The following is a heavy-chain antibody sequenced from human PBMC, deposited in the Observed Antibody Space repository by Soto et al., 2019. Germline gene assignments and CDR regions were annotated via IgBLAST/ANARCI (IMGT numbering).Heavy chain of an antibody. CDR1: GGSISSGGYY. D-gene: IGHD6-6*01. CDR3: ARLYPLRIAARRGPYYYYMDV. J-gene: IGHJ6*03. V-gene: IGHV4-31*03. Sequence: SETLSLTCTVSGGSISSGGYYWSWIRQHPGKGLEWLGYIYYSGSTNYNPSLKSRVTISVDTSKNQFSLKLSPVTAADTAVYYCARLYPLRIAARRGPYYYYMDVWGKGTTVTVSS. CDR2: IYYSGST.